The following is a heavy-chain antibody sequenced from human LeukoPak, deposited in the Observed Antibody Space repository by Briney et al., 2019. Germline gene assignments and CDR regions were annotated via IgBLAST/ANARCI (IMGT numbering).Heavy chain of an antibody. Sequence: PGGSLRLSCAASGFTFDDYAMHWVRQAPGKGLEWVGRIKSKTDGGTTDYAAPVKGRFTVSRDDSKNTLYLQMNSLKTEDTAVYYCTNPAGTGEMDVWGQGTTVTVSS. V-gene: IGHV3-15*01. CDR3: TNPAGTGEMDV. CDR1: GFTFDDYA. D-gene: IGHD6-13*01. J-gene: IGHJ6*02. CDR2: IKSKTDGGTT.